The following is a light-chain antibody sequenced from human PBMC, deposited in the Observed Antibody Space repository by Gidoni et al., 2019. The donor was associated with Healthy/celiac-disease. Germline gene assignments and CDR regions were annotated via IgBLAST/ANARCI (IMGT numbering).Light chain of an antibody. Sequence: DIQLTQSPSFLSASVGDRVTITCRASQGISSYLAWYQQKPGKAPKLLIYAASTLQSGVPSRFSGSGSGTEFTLTISSLQPEDFATYYCQQLNSYPRVTFGQGTRLVIK. CDR1: QGISSY. CDR3: QQLNSYPRVT. V-gene: IGKV1-9*01. J-gene: IGKJ5*01. CDR2: AAS.